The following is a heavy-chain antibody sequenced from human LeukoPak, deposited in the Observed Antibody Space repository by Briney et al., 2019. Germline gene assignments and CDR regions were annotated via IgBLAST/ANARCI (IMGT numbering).Heavy chain of an antibody. CDR2: INSDGSST. J-gene: IGHJ4*02. Sequence: GGSLRLSCAASGFTFSSYWMHWVRQAPGKGLVWVSRINSDGSSTSYADSVKGRFTISRDNAKNTLYLQMNSLRAEDTAVYYCARVFYYYDSSGYYPPDYWGQGTLATVSS. CDR3: ARVFYYYDSSGYYPPDY. D-gene: IGHD3-22*01. V-gene: IGHV3-74*01. CDR1: GFTFSSYW.